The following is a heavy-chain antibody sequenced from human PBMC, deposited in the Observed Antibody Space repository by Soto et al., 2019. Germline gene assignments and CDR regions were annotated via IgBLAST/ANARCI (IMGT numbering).Heavy chain of an antibody. Sequence: SETLSLTCTVSGGSISSGGYYWSWIRQHPGKGLEWIGYIYYSGSTYYNPSLKGRVTISVDTSKNQFSLKLSSVTAADTAVYYCARTRYDSSGYYLYYFDYWGQGTLVTVSS. CDR1: GGSISSGGYY. D-gene: IGHD3-22*01. V-gene: IGHV4-31*03. CDR2: IYYSGST. J-gene: IGHJ4*02. CDR3: ARTRYDSSGYYLYYFDY.